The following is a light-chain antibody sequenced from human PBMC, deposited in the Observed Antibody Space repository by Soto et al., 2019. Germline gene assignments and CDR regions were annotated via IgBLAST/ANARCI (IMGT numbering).Light chain of an antibody. Sequence: EIVLTQSPGTLSLSPGERATLSFRASQNVGIDLAWFQQKPGQAPRLLIYGTSIRATGIPARFSASGSGTEFTLTINSLQSEDFAVYYCQQCNDWPLTFGGGTKV. V-gene: IGKV3-15*01. J-gene: IGKJ4*01. CDR3: QQCNDWPLT. CDR2: GTS. CDR1: QNVGID.